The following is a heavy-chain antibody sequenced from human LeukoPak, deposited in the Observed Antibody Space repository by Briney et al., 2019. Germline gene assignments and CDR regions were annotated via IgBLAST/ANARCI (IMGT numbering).Heavy chain of an antibody. CDR3: ARTEAFCSDTSCSNWFDP. CDR1: GGSVSRSNW. V-gene: IGHV4-4*02. J-gene: IGHJ5*02. Sequence: PSGTLSLTCAVSGGSVSRSNWWNWVRQPPGKGLEWMGEIHHSGSTNYNPSHKSRVAMAVDKSKNQFSLKLSSVTAADTAVYYCARTEAFCSDTSCSNWFDPWGQGTLVTVSS. CDR2: IHHSGST. D-gene: IGHD2-2*01.